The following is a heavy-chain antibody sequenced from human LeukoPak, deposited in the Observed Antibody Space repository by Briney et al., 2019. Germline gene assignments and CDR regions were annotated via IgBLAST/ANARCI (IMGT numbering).Heavy chain of an antibody. CDR2: IKQDGSEK. CDR1: GFTFSSYW. D-gene: IGHD1-26*01. Sequence: GGSLRLSCAASGFTFSSYWMSWVRQAPGKGLEWVANIKQDGSEKYYVDSVKGRFTISRDNAKNSLYLQMNSLRAEDTAVYYCARVSRELLYYYYYYMDVWGKGATVTVSS. V-gene: IGHV3-7*01. CDR3: ARVSRELLYYYYYYMDV. J-gene: IGHJ6*03.